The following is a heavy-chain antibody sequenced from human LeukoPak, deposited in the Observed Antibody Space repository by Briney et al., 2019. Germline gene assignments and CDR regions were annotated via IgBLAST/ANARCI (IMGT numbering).Heavy chain of an antibody. D-gene: IGHD6-13*01. Sequence: GGSLRLSCAASGFTFDDYAMHWVRQAPGKGLEWVSGISWNSGSIGYADSVKGRFTISRDNAKNSLYLQMNSLRAEDTALYYCAKARGEAAAGTPAPYYYYYGMDVWGQGTTVTVSS. J-gene: IGHJ6*02. CDR1: GFTFDDYA. CDR3: AKARGEAAAGTPAPYYYYYGMDV. V-gene: IGHV3-9*01. CDR2: ISWNSGSI.